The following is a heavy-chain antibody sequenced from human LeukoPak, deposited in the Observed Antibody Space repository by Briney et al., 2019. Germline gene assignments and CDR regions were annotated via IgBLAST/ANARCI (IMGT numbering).Heavy chain of an antibody. CDR1: GGSISSYN. J-gene: IGHJ4*02. V-gene: IGHV4-59*08. D-gene: IGHD5-12*01. CDR2: IYYTGSS. CDR3: ARRAAGYGYITL. Sequence: PSETLSLTCAVSGGSISSYNWSWIRQPPGKGLQWIGCIYYTGSSNYNTSLKSRVTISVDTSKNQFSLKLTSVTAADTAVYFCARRAAGYGYITLWGQGTLVTVSS.